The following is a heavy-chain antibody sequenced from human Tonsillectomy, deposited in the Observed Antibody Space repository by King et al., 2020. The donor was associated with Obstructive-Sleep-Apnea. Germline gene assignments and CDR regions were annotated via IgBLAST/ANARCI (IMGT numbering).Heavy chain of an antibody. CDR2: IYYSGST. CDR1: GGSISSSSYY. V-gene: IGHV4-39*07. J-gene: IGHJ4*02. D-gene: IGHD3-22*01. CDR3: AGGVSSVVVITTFFDY. Sequence: LQLQESGPGLVKPSETLSLTCTVSGGSISSSSYYWGWIRQPPGKGLEWIGSIYYSGSTYYNPSLKSRVTISVDTSKNQFSLKLSSVTAADTAMYYCAGGVSSVVVITTFFDYWGQGTLVTVSS.